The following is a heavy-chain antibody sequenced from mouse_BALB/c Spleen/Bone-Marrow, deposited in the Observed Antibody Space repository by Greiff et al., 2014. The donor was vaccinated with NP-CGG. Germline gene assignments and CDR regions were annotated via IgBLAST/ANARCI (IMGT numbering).Heavy chain of an antibody. CDR1: GYTFTSYV. V-gene: IGHV1-14*01. Sequence: VQLQQSGPELVKPGASVKMSCKASGYTFTSYVIHWVKQKPGQGLEWIGYINPYNDGTKYNEKFKGKATLTSDKSSSTAYMELSSRTSEDSAVYYCARGGYDGTSLYWYFDVWGAGTTVTVSS. CDR3: ARGGYDGTSLYWYFDV. D-gene: IGHD1-1*01. CDR2: INPYNDGT. J-gene: IGHJ1*01.